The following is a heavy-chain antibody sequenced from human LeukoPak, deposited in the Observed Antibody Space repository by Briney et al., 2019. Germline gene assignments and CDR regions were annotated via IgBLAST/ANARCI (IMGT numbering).Heavy chain of an antibody. CDR1: GGSISSYY. J-gene: IGHJ6*03. Sequence: SETLSLTCTVSGGSISSYYWSWIRQPPGKGLEWIGYIYYSGSTNYNPSLKSRVTISVDTSKNQFSLKLSSVTAADTAVYYCARFLGAVHYYYYYYMDVWGKGTTVTISS. V-gene: IGHV4-59*12. D-gene: IGHD1-26*01. CDR2: IYYSGST. CDR3: ARFLGAVHYYYYYYMDV.